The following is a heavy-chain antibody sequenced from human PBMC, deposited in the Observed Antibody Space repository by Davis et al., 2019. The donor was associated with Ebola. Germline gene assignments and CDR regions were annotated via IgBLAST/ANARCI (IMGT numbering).Heavy chain of an antibody. D-gene: IGHD6-19*01. CDR3: ARAALPGWTFGY. J-gene: IGHJ4*02. CDR1: GFTFSSYA. CDR2: ISGSGGST. Sequence: GESLKISCAASGFTFSSYAMSWVRQAPGKGLEWVSAISGSGGSTYYADSVKGRFTISRDSSKNTLFLQMNSLGPDDTAVYYCARAALPGWTFGYWGQGTLVTVSS. V-gene: IGHV3-23*01.